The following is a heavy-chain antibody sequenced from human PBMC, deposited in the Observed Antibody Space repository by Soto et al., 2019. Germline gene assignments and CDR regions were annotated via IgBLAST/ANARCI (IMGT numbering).Heavy chain of an antibody. CDR2: MNPDSGNT. CDR3: ARSVGGSNVNFDY. J-gene: IGHJ4*02. D-gene: IGHD3-10*01. Sequence: ASVKVSCKASGYTFTSYDINWVRQATGQGPEWMGWMNPDSGNTGYVQKFQGRVTMTRNTAISTAYMELSSLRSEDTAVYYCARSVGGSNVNFDYWGKGTLVTVFS. CDR1: GYTFTSYD. V-gene: IGHV1-8*01.